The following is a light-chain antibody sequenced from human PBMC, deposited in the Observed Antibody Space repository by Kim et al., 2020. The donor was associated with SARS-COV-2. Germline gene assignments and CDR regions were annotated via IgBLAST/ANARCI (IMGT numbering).Light chain of an antibody. Sequence: ASVGDRVTITSRASQDIANSLAWYQQKPGKVPKVLIYAASTLQSGVPSRFSGGGSGTEFTLTIGSLQTEDVATYYCQKYNSAPWTFGPGTKVEIK. J-gene: IGKJ1*01. CDR3: QKYNSAPWT. CDR1: QDIANS. V-gene: IGKV1-27*01. CDR2: AAS.